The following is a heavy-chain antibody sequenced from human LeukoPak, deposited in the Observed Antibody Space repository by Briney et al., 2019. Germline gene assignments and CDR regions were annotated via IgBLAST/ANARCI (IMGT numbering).Heavy chain of an antibody. CDR2: FDPEDGET. Sequence: ASVKVSCKVSGYTLTELSMHWVRQAPGKGLEWMGGFDPEDGETICAQKFQGRVTMTEDTSTDTAYMELSSLRSEDTAVYYCATVVAGTWYFDLWGRGTLVTVSS. D-gene: IGHD6-19*01. J-gene: IGHJ2*01. V-gene: IGHV1-24*01. CDR1: GYTLTELS. CDR3: ATVVAGTWYFDL.